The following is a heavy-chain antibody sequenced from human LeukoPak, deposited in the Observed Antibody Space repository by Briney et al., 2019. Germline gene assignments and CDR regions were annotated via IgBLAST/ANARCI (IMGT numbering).Heavy chain of an antibody. Sequence: ASVKVSCKASGYTFTNYGISWVRQAPGQGLEWMGWISGYNGNTNYAQKFQGRVTMTEDTSTDTAYMDLSGLRSEDTAVYYCATGYCSGDSCHYDAFDIWGQGTMVTVSS. V-gene: IGHV1-18*01. J-gene: IGHJ3*02. CDR2: ISGYNGNT. CDR3: ATGYCSGDSCHYDAFDI. D-gene: IGHD2-15*01. CDR1: GYTFTNYG.